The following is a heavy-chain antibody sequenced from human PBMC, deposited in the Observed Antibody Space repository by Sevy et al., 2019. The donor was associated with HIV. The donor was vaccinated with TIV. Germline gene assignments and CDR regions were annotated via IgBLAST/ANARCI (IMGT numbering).Heavy chain of an antibody. CDR2: ISYHGSNK. D-gene: IGHD3-9*01. CDR1: GFTFSSYA. V-gene: IGHV3-30-3*01. Sequence: GGSLRLSCAASGFTFSSYAMHWVRQAPGKGLEWVAVISYHGSNKYYADSVKGRFTISRDNSKNTLYLQMNSLRAEDTAVYYCARDLTRIFDYWGQGTLVTVSS. CDR3: ARDLTRIFDY. J-gene: IGHJ4*02.